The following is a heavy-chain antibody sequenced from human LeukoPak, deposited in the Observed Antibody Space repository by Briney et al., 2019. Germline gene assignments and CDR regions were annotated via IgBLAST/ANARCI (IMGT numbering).Heavy chain of an antibody. V-gene: IGHV4-34*01. CDR1: GGSFSGYY. D-gene: IGHD5-24*01. J-gene: IGHJ4*02. CDR3: AGGGDGYNWYYFDY. Sequence: SETLSLTCAVYGGSFSGYYWSWIRQPPGKGLEWIGEINHSGSTNYNPSLKSRVTISVDTSKNQFSLKLSSVTAADTAVYYCAGGGDGYNWYYFDYWGQGTLVTVSS. CDR2: INHSGST.